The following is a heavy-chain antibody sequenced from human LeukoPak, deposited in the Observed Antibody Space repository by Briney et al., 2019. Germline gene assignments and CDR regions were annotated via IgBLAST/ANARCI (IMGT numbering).Heavy chain of an antibody. CDR1: GFTFSIFS. Sequence: PGGSLRLSCAASGFTFSIFSMNWVRQAPGKGLEWVSDISSSSSTIYYADSVKGRFTISRDNAKNSLYLQMNSLRADDTAVYYCASGDFDYWGQGTLVTVSS. D-gene: IGHD3-16*01. CDR2: ISSSSSTI. V-gene: IGHV3-48*01. CDR3: ASGDFDY. J-gene: IGHJ4*02.